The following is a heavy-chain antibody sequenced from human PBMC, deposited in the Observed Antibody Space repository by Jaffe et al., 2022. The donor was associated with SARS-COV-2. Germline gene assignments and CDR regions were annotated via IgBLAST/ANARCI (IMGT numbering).Heavy chain of an antibody. CDR1: AYAFTDYF. CDR2: INPNSGGT. Sequence: QVQLVQSGAEVKKPGASVKVSCKASAYAFTDYFIHWVRQAPGQGLEWMGWINPNSGGTKYAQRFQGLVTMTTDTSISTAYMELSRLRSDDTAVYYCARVLSWNYGMDVWGQGTTVTVSS. J-gene: IGHJ6*02. CDR3: ARVLSWNYGMDV. V-gene: IGHV1-2*04. D-gene: IGHD6-13*01.